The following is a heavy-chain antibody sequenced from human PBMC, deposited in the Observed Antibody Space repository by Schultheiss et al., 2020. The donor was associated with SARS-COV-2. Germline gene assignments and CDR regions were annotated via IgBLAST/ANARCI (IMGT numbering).Heavy chain of an antibody. CDR3: ARAFGGSYYYGMDV. V-gene: IGHV3-66*02. CDR1: GFTFSSYW. D-gene: IGHD1-26*01. J-gene: IGHJ6*02. Sequence: GGSLRLSCAASGFTFSSYWMSWVRQAPGKGLEWVSLIYSGGSTYYADSVKGRFTISRDNSNNTLYLQMNSLRAEDTAVYYCARAFGGSYYYGMDVWGQGTTVTVSS. CDR2: IYSGGST.